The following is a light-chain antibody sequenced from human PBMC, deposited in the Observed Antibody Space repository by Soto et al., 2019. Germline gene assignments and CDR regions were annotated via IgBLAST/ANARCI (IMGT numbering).Light chain of an antibody. CDR2: GVS. Sequence: QSALTQPASVSVSPGQSITISCAGTSSDIGGSNYVSWYQQHPGKAPKLMIYGVSNRPSGVANRFSGSKSGNTASLTISGLQAEDEADYVCYSSRSSSSTFYVFGTGTKVTVL. CDR1: SSDIGGSNY. CDR3: YSSRSSSSTFYV. J-gene: IGLJ1*01. V-gene: IGLV2-14*03.